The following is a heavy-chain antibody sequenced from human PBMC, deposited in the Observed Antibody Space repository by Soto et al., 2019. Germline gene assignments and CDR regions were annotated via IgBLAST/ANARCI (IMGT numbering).Heavy chain of an antibody. D-gene: IGHD6-6*01. V-gene: IGHV4-34*01. Sequence: PSETLSLTFAVYGGSFSGYYWSWIRQPPGKGLEWIGEINHSGSTNYNPSLKSRVTISVDTSKNQFSLKLSSVTAADTAVYYCARPRSSIAAGGAFDIWGQGTMVTVSS. CDR1: GGSFSGYY. CDR2: INHSGST. J-gene: IGHJ3*02. CDR3: ARPRSSIAAGGAFDI.